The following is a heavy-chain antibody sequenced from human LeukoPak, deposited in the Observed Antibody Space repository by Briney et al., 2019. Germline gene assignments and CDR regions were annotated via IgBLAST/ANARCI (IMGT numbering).Heavy chain of an antibody. Sequence: NPGGSLRLSCAASGFTFSSYSMNWVRQAPGKGLEWVSSISSSSSYIYYADSVKGRFTISRDNAKNSLYLQMNSLRAEDTAVYYCARGGPEDTAIIDYWGQGTLVTVSS. D-gene: IGHD5-18*01. CDR1: GFTFSSYS. J-gene: IGHJ4*02. CDR2: ISSSSSYI. V-gene: IGHV3-21*01. CDR3: ARGGPEDTAIIDY.